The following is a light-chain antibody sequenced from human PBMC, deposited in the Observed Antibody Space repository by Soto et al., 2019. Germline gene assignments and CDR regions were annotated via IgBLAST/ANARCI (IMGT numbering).Light chain of an antibody. J-gene: IGKJ2*01. CDR2: GAS. V-gene: IGKV3-15*01. Sequence: EIVMTQSPATLSVSPGEKATLSCRASQSVSNNLAWYQQKPGQTPRLLIYGASTRATGIPVRFSGSGSGTEFTLTISSLQSEDFAVYYCQQYNNWPPVTFGQGTKLEIK. CDR1: QSVSNN. CDR3: QQYNNWPPVT.